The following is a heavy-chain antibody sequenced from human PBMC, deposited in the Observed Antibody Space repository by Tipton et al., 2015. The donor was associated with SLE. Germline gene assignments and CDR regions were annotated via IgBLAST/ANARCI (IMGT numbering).Heavy chain of an antibody. CDR3: ARGSSGWYVY. CDR1: GGSISSGGYS. Sequence: TLSLTCAVSGGSISSGGYSWSWIRQPPGKGLEWIGYIYHSGSTNYNPSLTSRVTISVDTSKNQFSLKLSSVTAADTAVYYCARGSSGWYVYWGQGTLVTVSS. D-gene: IGHD6-19*01. J-gene: IGHJ4*02. V-gene: IGHV4-30-2*01. CDR2: IYHSGST.